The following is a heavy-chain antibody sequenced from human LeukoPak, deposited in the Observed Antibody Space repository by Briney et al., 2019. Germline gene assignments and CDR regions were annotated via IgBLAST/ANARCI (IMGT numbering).Heavy chain of an antibody. CDR2: IKQDGSEK. CDR3: ARDIRLREERSFFRTRHSDY. Sequence: GGSLRLSCAASGFTFSSYWMSWVRQAPGKGLEWVANIKQDGSEKYYVDSVKGRFTISRDNAKNSLYLQMNSLRAEDTAVYYCARDIRLREERSFFRTRHSDYWGQGTLVTVSS. J-gene: IGHJ4*02. CDR1: GFTFSSYW. D-gene: IGHD1-1*01. V-gene: IGHV3-7*01.